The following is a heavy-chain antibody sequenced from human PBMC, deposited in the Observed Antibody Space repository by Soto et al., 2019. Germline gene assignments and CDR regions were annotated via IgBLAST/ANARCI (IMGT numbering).Heavy chain of an antibody. Sequence: EVQLLDSGGGLVQPGGSLSLSCAASGFTFSNYAMTWVRQGPGKGLEWVSGISGSGGRSYYADSVRGRFTISRDNSKSTLSLQMNSLRAEDAAVYYCAKAYFVWSSEQPYYFDYWGQGTLVTVSS. V-gene: IGHV3-23*01. J-gene: IGHJ4*02. D-gene: IGHD3-16*01. CDR2: ISGSGGRS. CDR3: AKAYFVWSSEQPYYFDY. CDR1: GFTFSNYA.